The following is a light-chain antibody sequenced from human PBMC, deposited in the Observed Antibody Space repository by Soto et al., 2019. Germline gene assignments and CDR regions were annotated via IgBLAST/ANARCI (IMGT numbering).Light chain of an antibody. V-gene: IGLV1-47*01. Sequence: QSVLIQPPSASGTPGQRVTISCSGSNSNIGNNNVYWYQQLPGTAPKLLIYKNNQRPSGVPDRFSGSRSDTSASLAISGLRSEDESDYYCAAWDDSLSGRIFGGGTKLTVL. CDR1: NSNIGNNN. CDR2: KNN. J-gene: IGLJ2*01. CDR3: AAWDDSLSGRI.